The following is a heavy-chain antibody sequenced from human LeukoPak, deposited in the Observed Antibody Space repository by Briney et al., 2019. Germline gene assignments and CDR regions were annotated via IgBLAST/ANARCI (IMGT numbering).Heavy chain of an antibody. J-gene: IGHJ4*02. CDR3: ARGLGYDSSGYYGYYFDY. V-gene: IGHV4-30-2*01. CDR1: GGSISSGGYS. D-gene: IGHD3-22*01. CDR2: IYHSGST. Sequence: PSETLPLTCAVSGGSISSGGYSWSWIRQPPGKGLEWIGYIYHSGSTYYNPSLKSRVTISVDRSKNQFSLKLSSVTAADTAVYYCARGLGYDSSGYYGYYFDYWGQGALVTVSS.